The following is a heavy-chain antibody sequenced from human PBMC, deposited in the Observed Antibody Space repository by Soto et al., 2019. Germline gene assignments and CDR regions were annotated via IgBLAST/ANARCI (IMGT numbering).Heavy chain of an antibody. V-gene: IGHV5-51*01. CDR2: IYPGDSDT. CDR3: ARPGNDYSNYGHAFDI. D-gene: IGHD4-4*01. CDR1: GYSFTSYW. Sequence: RGESLKISCKGSGYSFTSYWIAWVRQMPVKGLEWMGIIYPGDSDTRYSPSFQGQVTISVDKSISTAYLQWSSLKASDTAMYYCARPGNDYSNYGHAFDIWGQGTMVTVSS. J-gene: IGHJ3*02.